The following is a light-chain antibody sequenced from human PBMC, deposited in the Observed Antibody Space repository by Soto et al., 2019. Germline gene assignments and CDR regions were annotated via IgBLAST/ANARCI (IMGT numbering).Light chain of an antibody. J-gene: IGKJ2*01. CDR1: QGISSW. Sequence: DIQMTQSPSSVSASVGERVTITCRASQGISSWLDWYQQKPGKAPKLLIYAASSLQSGVPSRFSGSGSGTDFTLTISSLQPEDFATYYCQQANSFLNTFGQGTKLEIK. CDR3: QQANSFLNT. CDR2: AAS. V-gene: IGKV1-12*01.